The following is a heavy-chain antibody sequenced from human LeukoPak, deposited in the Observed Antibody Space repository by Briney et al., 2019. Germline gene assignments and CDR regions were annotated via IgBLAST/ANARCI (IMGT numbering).Heavy chain of an antibody. D-gene: IGHD3-10*01. CDR2: IYYSGST. CDR1: GGSISRYY. Sequence: SETLSLTCTVSGGSISRYYWSWIRQPPGKGLEWMGYIYYSGSTNYNPSLKSRVTISVDTSKNQFSLKLSSVTAADTAVYYCARNQYGSGSPLFDYWGQGTLVTVSS. CDR3: ARNQYGSGSPLFDY. V-gene: IGHV4-59*12. J-gene: IGHJ4*02.